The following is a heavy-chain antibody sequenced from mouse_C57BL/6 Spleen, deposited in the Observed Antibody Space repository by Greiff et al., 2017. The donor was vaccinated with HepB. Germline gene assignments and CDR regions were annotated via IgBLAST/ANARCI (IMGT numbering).Heavy chain of an antibody. Sequence: VQLQQSGAELVRPGTSVKVSCKASGYAFTNYLIEWVKQRPGQGLAWIGVINPGSGGTNYNEKFKGKATLTADKSSSTAYMQLSSLTSEDSAVYFCARYYGSSYDYFDYWGQGTSLTVSS. V-gene: IGHV1-54*01. CDR2: INPGSGGT. CDR1: GYAFTNYL. J-gene: IGHJ2*02. CDR3: ARYYGSSYDYFDY. D-gene: IGHD1-1*01.